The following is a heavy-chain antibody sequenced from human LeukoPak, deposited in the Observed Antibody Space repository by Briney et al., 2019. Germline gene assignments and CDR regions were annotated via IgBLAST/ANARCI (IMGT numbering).Heavy chain of an antibody. CDR1: GFTFSKYG. V-gene: IGHV3-30*02. D-gene: IGHD3-9*01. J-gene: IGHJ5*02. Sequence: PGGSLRLSCAASGFTFSKYGMHWVRQAPGKGLEWVTFIRYDGSNKYYADSLKGRFTISRDNSKNTLYLQMNSLRAEHTAVYYCAKEYYDILTGPRRFDPWGQGTLATVSS. CDR2: IRYDGSNK. CDR3: AKEYYDILTGPRRFDP.